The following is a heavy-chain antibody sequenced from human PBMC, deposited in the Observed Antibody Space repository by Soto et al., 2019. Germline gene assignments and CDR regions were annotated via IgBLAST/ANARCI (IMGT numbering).Heavy chain of an antibody. Sequence: ASVKVSCKASGYTFSSYAMHWVRQAPGQRLEWMGWINAGYGNTKSSQKFQDRVTISRDTSASTAYMELTSLRSEDTAVYYCARDTGDGTFDPWGQGTLVTVSS. D-gene: IGHD7-27*01. J-gene: IGHJ5*02. CDR1: GYTFSSYA. V-gene: IGHV1-3*01. CDR3: ARDTGDGTFDP. CDR2: INAGYGNT.